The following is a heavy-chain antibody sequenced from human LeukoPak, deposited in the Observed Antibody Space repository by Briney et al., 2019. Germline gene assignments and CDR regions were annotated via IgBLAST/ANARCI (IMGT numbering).Heavy chain of an antibody. CDR1: GFTFSSYA. Sequence: GRSLRLSCAASGFTFSSYAMHWVRQAPGKGLEWVAVISYDGSNKYYADSVKGRFTISGDNSKNTLYLQMNSLRAEDTAVYYCARDLDLVVPAAILDYWGQGTLVTVSS. J-gene: IGHJ4*02. CDR3: ARDLDLVVPAAILDY. V-gene: IGHV3-30*01. D-gene: IGHD2-2*01. CDR2: ISYDGSNK.